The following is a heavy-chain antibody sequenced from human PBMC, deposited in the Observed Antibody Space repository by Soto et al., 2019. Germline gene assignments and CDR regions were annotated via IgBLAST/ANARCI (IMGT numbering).Heavy chain of an antibody. CDR1: GGTFSSYA. CDR2: IIPIFGTA. J-gene: IGHJ6*02. CDR3: ARPFSGSYLYYYYYGMDV. D-gene: IGHD1-26*01. V-gene: IGHV1-69*13. Sequence: SVKVSCKASGGTFSSYAISWVRQAPGQGLEWMGGIIPIFGTANYAQKFQGRVTITADESTSTAYMELSSLRSEDTAVYYCARPFSGSYLYYYYYGMDVWGQGATVTVSS.